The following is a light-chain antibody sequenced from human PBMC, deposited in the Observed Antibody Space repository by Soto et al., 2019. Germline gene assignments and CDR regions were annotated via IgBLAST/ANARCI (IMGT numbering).Light chain of an antibody. Sequence: EIVLTQSPGTLSLSPGEGATLSCRASQSVNNNYLAWYQQKPGQAPRLLIYGASSRATGIPDRFSGSGSGTDFTLSINRLEPEDFAVYYCQQYGRSPFTFGPGTKVDVK. J-gene: IGKJ3*01. CDR2: GAS. CDR1: QSVNNNY. V-gene: IGKV3-20*01. CDR3: QQYGRSPFT.